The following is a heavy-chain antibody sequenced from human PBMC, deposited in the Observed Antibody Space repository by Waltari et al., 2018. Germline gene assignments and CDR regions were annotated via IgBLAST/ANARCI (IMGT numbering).Heavy chain of an antibody. D-gene: IGHD3-10*01. CDR1: GYSFQNFW. J-gene: IGHJ4*02. CDR3: ARPPRGATSKFDL. V-gene: IGHV5-51*03. CDR2: IYPDDSDT. Sequence: EVQLVQSRAAVRKPGESLKISCKGSGYSFQNFWIAWVRHLPGKGLDWVGSIYPDDSDTRYSPSFQGQVTLSVDKSIDTAYLQWTTLRASDTAIYYCARPPRGATSKFDLWGSGTLVTVSS.